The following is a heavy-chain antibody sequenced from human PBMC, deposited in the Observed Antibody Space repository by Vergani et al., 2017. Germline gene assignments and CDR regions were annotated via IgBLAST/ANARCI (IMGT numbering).Heavy chain of an antibody. CDR2: IYHSGST. CDR1: GGSISSSNW. D-gene: IGHD6-13*01. CDR3: ASHPFDGYSSSWDGPREV. Sequence: QVQLPESGPGLVKPSGTLSLTCAVSGGSISSSNWWSWVRQPPGKGLEWIGEIYHSGSTNYNPSLKSRVTISVDKSKNQFSLKLSSVTAADTAVYYCASHPFDGYSSSWDGPREVWGQGTLVTVSS. J-gene: IGHJ4*02. V-gene: IGHV4-4*02.